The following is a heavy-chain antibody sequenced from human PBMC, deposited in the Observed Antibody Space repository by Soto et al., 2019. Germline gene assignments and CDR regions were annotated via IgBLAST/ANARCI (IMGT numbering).Heavy chain of an antibody. CDR3: ACWGHIVPVAPSDFDR. D-gene: IGHD2-8*02. Sequence: PGGSLGLSCAAYEFPFTNYWMNWVRQTPGKGLILVSRISPDGSDVGYADSVEGRFTVSRDNAKNTLYLQMHSLRAEDTAMYYCACWGHIVPVAPSDFDRWGQGTLVTVS. CDR2: ISPDGSDV. J-gene: IGHJ4*02. CDR1: EFPFTNYW. V-gene: IGHV3-74*01.